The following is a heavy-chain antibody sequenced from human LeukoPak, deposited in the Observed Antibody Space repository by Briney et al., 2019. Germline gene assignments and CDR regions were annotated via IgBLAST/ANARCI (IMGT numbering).Heavy chain of an antibody. Sequence: PGGSLRLSCAASGFTFSSYSMNWVRQAPGKGLEWVSYISSSSSTIYYADSVKGRFTISRDNAKNSLYLQMNSLRAEDTAVYYCARGYYDFWSGYLGYYYYYYMDVWGKGTTVTVSS. D-gene: IGHD3-3*01. CDR3: ARGYYDFWSGYLGYYYYYYMDV. CDR2: ISSSSSTI. J-gene: IGHJ6*03. CDR1: GFTFSSYS. V-gene: IGHV3-48*04.